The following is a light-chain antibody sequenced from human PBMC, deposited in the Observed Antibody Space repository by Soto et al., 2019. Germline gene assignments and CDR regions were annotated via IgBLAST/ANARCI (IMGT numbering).Light chain of an antibody. J-gene: IGLJ2*01. CDR1: SSDIGGYNY. CDR2: EVS. CDR3: SSYTSSSPVV. V-gene: IGLV2-14*01. Sequence: QSALTQPASVSGSPGQSITISCTGDSSDIGGYNYVSWYQQHPGKAPKLMIYEVSNRPSGVSNRFSGSKSGNTASLTISGLQAEDAADYYCSSYTSSSPVVFGGGTKLTVL.